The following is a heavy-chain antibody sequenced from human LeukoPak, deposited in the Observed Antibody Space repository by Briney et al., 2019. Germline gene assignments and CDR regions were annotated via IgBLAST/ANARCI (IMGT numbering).Heavy chain of an antibody. CDR2: INHSGST. V-gene: IGHV4-34*01. CDR3: GLIVVVVAATQDYFDY. J-gene: IGHJ4*02. Sequence: SETLSLTCAVYGGSFSGYYWSWIRQPPGKGLEWIGEINHSGSTNYNPSLKSRVTISVDTSKNQFSLKLSSVTAADTAVYYCGLIVVVVAATQDYFDYWGQGTLVTVSS. D-gene: IGHD2-15*01. CDR1: GGSFSGYY.